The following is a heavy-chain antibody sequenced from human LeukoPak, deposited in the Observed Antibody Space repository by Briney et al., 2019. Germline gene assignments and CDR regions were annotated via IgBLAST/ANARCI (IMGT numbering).Heavy chain of an antibody. CDR3: AREGGEWELLRTFDY. CDR2: ISSSGSTI. V-gene: IGHV3-48*03. CDR1: GFTFSSYA. J-gene: IGHJ4*02. D-gene: IGHD1-26*01. Sequence: GGSLRLSCAASGFTFSSYAMNWVRQAPGKGLEWVSYISSSGSTIYYADSVKGRFTISRDNAKNSLYLQMNSLRAEDTAVYYCAREGGEWELLRTFDYWGQGTLVTVSS.